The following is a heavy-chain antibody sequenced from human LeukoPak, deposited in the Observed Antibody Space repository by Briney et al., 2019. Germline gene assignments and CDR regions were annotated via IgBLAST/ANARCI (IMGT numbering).Heavy chain of an antibody. Sequence: SETLSLTCTVSGDSIGSYFWSWIRQPPGKGLEWIGYNSGSTNYNPSLTRRVTILLDRSKNQFSLTLSSVTAADTAIYYCARGRGYGGNYLRSFDIWGQETIVTVSS. CDR1: GDSIGSYF. CDR3: ARGRGYGGNYLRSFDI. V-gene: IGHV4-59*12. J-gene: IGHJ3*02. CDR2: NSGST. D-gene: IGHD1-26*01.